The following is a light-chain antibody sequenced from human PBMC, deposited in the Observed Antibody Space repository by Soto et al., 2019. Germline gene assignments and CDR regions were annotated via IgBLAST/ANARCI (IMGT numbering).Light chain of an antibody. V-gene: IGLV2-14*01. J-gene: IGLJ2*01. CDR2: DVS. CDR1: SSDVGGYNY. CDR3: GSYTSSSTLVV. Sequence: QSVLTQPASVSGSPGQSITISCTGTSSDVGGYNYVSWYQQHPGKAPKLMIYDVSSRPSGVSNRFSGSKSGNTASLTISGLQAEDEADYYCGSYTSSSTLVVFGGGTQLTVL.